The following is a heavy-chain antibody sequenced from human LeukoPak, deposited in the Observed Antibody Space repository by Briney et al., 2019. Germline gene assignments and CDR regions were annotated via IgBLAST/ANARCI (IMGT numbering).Heavy chain of an antibody. J-gene: IGHJ4*02. D-gene: IGHD3-10*01. CDR3: AVRQGGSYTGESDY. V-gene: IGHV3-74*01. Sequence: PGGSLRLSCAASGFTFSSYWMHWVRQAPGKGLMWVSRMKSDGSSTSYADSVKGRFTISRDNAKNTLYLQMNSLRAEDTAVYYCAVRQGGSYTGESDYWDQGTLVTVSS. CDR1: GFTFSSYW. CDR2: MKSDGSST.